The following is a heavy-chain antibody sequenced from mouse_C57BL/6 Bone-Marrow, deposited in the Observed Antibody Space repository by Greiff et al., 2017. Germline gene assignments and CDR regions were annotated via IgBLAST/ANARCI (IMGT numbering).Heavy chain of an antibody. D-gene: IGHD6-1*01. V-gene: IGHV1-75*01. CDR2: IFPGIGST. CDR1: GYTFTDYY. J-gene: IGHJ2*01. CDR3: ARSCYCNYGDY. Sequence: QIQLQQSGPELVKPGASVKISCKASGYTFTDYYTNWVKQQPGEGLEWNGWIFPGIGSTYYNEKFKGRASLTVDQSSSTASMLLSSLTSEDPAVYCCARSCYCNYGDYWGQGTTLTVSS.